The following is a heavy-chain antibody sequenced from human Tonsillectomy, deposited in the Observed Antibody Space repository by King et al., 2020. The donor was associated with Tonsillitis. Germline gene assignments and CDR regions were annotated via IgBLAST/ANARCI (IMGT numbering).Heavy chain of an antibody. V-gene: IGHV4-59*01. D-gene: IGHD3-22*01. J-gene: IGHJ4*02. CDR1: GGSISNNY. CDR2: IYDSGTT. CDR3: ARDKGDYDSGGYD. Sequence: VQLQESGPGLGKPSETLSLTCTVSGGSISNNYWTWIRQPPGKRLEWIGYIYDSGTTNYNPSLESRVTISVDTSKNQFSLKLSSVTAADTAVYYCARDKGDYDSGGYDWGQGTLVTVSS.